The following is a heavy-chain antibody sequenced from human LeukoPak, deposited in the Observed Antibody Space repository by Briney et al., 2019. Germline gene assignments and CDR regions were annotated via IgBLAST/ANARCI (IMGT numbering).Heavy chain of an antibody. CDR1: GGSLNSGGYY. Sequence: SQTLSLICSVSGGSLNSGGYYWTSVPQRPGRGLGRVGPIYNRGDTYSKPSLQGRLCLLPDTSQSPLCIQLTAVTAADTAVYYCARLHCWSNVGNIDIWGQGTLVIVSS. V-gene: IGHV4-31*03. CDR3: ARLHCWSNVGNIDI. D-gene: IGHD2/OR15-2a*01. J-gene: IGHJ4*03. CDR2: IYNRGDT.